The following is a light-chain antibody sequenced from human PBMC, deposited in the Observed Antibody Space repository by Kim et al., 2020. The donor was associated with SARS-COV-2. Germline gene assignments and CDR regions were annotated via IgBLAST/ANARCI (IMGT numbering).Light chain of an antibody. V-gene: IGKV4-1*01. J-gene: IGKJ1*01. CDR2: WAS. CDR3: QQYYSTPRT. Sequence: DIVMTQSPDSLAVSLGERATINCKSSQSVLYSSNNKNYLAWYQQKPGQPPKLLIYWASTREFGVPERFSGSGSGTDFTLTISSLQAEDVAVYYCQQYYSTPRTFGQGTKVDIK. CDR1: QSVLYSSNNKNY.